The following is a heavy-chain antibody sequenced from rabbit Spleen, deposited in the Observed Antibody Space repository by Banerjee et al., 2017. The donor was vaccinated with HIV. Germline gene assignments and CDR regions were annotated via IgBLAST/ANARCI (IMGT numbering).Heavy chain of an antibody. V-gene: IGHV1S45*01. CDR2: IDTGSSGFT. J-gene: IGHJ6*01. CDR1: GFSFNSGYD. D-gene: IGHD8-1*01. CDR3: ARDTGSSFSSYGMDL. Sequence: QEQLEESGGDLVKPGASLTLTCKTSGFSFNSGYDMCWVRQAPGKGLEWIVCIDTGSSGFTYFASWAKGRFTISKTSSTTVTLQMTSLTAADTATYFCARDTGSSFSSYGMDLWGPGTLVTVS.